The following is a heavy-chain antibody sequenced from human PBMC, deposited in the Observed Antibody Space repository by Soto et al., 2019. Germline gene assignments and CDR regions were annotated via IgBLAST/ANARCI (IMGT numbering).Heavy chain of an antibody. V-gene: IGHV3-23*01. J-gene: IGHJ4*02. CDR1: GFTFRTYA. CDR3: TEDYGAVAEF. D-gene: IGHD6-19*01. Sequence: EVQLLESGGGLVQPGESLTLSCAASGFTFRTYAMSWVRQAPGKGLEWVAAITGSGDRAYYADSVRGRFTISRDNSKDTLFVEMNSLRVDDTAVYFCTEDYGAVAEFWGQGTLITVSS. CDR2: ITGSGDRA.